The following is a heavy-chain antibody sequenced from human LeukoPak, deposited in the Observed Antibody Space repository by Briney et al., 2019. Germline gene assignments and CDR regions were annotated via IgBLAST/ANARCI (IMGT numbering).Heavy chain of an antibody. CDR1: GYTFTSYG. CDR2: ISAYNGNT. V-gene: IGHV1-18*01. D-gene: IGHD3-3*01. Sequence: ASVKVSCKASGYTFTSYGISWVRQAPGQWLEWMGWISAYNGNTNYAQKLQGRVTMTTDTSTSTAYMELRSLRSDDTAVYYCARVSITIFGVVITPFDYWGQGTLVTVSS. CDR3: ARVSITIFGVVITPFDY. J-gene: IGHJ4*02.